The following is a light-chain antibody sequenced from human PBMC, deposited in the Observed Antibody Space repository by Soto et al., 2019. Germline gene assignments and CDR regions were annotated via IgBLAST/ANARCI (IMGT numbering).Light chain of an antibody. V-gene: IGKV3-20*01. Sequence: EIVLTQSPGTLSLSPGERATLSCRASQSVSSTSVGVYQQKPSQAPRLLMYVASNRATGIPDRFSGIGSGTAFYLTISRLEPADFAVYYCQQYGSSPNTFGQGTRLEIK. CDR2: VAS. J-gene: IGKJ5*01. CDR3: QQYGSSPNT. CDR1: QSVSSTS.